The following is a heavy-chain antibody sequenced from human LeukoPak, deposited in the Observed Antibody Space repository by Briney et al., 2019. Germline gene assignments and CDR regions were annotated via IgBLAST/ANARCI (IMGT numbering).Heavy chain of an antibody. CDR3: ARDRASIAVAGSAFDI. CDR2: INPNSGGT. D-gene: IGHD6-19*01. V-gene: IGHV1-2*02. CDR1: GYTFTGYY. J-gene: IGHJ3*02. Sequence: ASVKVSRKASGYTFTGYYMHWVRQAPGQGLEWMGWINPNSGGTNYAQNFQGRVTMTRDTSISTAYMELSRLRSDDTAVYYCARDRASIAVAGSAFDIWGQGTMVTVSS.